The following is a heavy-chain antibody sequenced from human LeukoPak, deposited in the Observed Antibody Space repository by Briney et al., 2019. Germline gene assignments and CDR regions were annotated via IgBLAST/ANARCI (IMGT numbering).Heavy chain of an antibody. CDR3: ARENCSGGSCYSIYYYYYMDV. J-gene: IGHJ6*03. D-gene: IGHD2-15*01. Sequence: SETLSLTCTVSGGSISSSSYYWGWIRQPPGKDLEWIGSIYYSGSTYYNPSLKSRVTISVDTSKNQFSLKLSSVTAADTAVYFCARENCSGGSCYSIYYYYYMDVWGKGTTVTVSS. CDR1: GGSISSSSYY. CDR2: IYYSGST. V-gene: IGHV4-39*07.